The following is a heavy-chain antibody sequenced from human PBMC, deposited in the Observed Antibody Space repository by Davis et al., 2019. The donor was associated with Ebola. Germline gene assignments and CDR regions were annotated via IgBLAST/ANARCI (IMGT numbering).Heavy chain of an antibody. D-gene: IGHD4-11*01. CDR2: LYNSVST. CDR1: GGSISSGTHY. Sequence: PSETLSLTCTVSGGSISSGTHYWSWIRQPPGKGLEWIGSLYNSVSTYYRPSLKGRVTISVDSSKNQFSLDLRSVTDADTAVYFCARNRSTVPPSGFFDLWGRGVLVTVSS. V-gene: IGHV4-39*07. CDR3: ARNRSTVPPSGFFDL. J-gene: IGHJ2*01.